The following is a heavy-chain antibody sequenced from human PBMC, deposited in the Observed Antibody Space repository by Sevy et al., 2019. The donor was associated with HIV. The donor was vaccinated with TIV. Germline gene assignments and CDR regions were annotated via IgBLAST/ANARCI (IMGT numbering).Heavy chain of an antibody. V-gene: IGHV1-18*01. CDR1: GYTFTTYN. D-gene: IGHD2-8*01. CDR3: ARGSTSWYDY. Sequence: ASVKVSCKASGYTFTTYNIVWVRQAPGQGLEWLAWMSPYNGNKNYAQRVQGRVTMTTDTFTDTDFLELRSLEFDDTATYYCARGSTSWYDYWGQGTLVTVSS. CDR2: MSPYNGNK. J-gene: IGHJ4*02.